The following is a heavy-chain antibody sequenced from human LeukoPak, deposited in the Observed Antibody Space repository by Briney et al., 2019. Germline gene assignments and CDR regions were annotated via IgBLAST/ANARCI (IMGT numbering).Heavy chain of an antibody. J-gene: IGHJ4*02. CDR3: AREAYNYFDY. CDR1: GVSINSSTYY. D-gene: IGHD4-11*01. V-gene: IGHV4-39*07. Sequence: PSETLSLTCPVSGVSINSSTYYWGWIRQPPGKGLEWIGSIYYSGSTYYNPSLKSRVTISLDTSKNHFSLRLSSVTAADTAVYYCAREAYNYFDYWGQGTLVTVSS. CDR2: IYYSGST.